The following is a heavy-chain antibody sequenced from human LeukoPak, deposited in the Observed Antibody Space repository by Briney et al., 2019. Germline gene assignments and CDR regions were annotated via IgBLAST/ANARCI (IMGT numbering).Heavy chain of an antibody. CDR1: GFTFSSYW. V-gene: IGHV3-33*08. J-gene: IGHJ4*02. Sequence: GGSLRLSCAASGFTFSSYWLSWVRQAPGKGLEWVAVIWYDGSNKYYADSVKGRFTISRDNSKNTLYLQMNSLRAEDTAVYYCARDNEGGLDYWGQGTLVTVSS. CDR3: ARDNEGGLDY. CDR2: IWYDGSNK. D-gene: IGHD2-15*01.